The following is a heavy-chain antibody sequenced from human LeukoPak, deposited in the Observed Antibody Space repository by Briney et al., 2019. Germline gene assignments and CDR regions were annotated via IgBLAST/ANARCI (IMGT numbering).Heavy chain of an antibody. J-gene: IGHJ4*02. D-gene: IGHD5-18*01. V-gene: IGHV3-33*01. Sequence: GGSLRLSCAASGFTFSSFGMLWVRHIPGKGLEWVAVIWYDGSIKYYSDPVKGRFTVSRDNSKNTLYLQMSSLRPEDTAVYYCARDQGGGYSYGWQSFDYWGQGTLVTVSS. CDR2: IWYDGSIK. CDR3: ARDQGGGYSYGWQSFDY. CDR1: GFTFSSFG.